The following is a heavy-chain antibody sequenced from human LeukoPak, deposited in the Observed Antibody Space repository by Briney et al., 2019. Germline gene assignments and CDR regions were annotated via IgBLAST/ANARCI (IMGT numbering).Heavy chain of an antibody. Sequence: ASVKVSCKASGGTFSSYAISWVRQARGHGLEWMGGIIPIFGTTNYAKKFQGRVTITTDESTSIAYMELSSLRSEDTAVYYCAGQDSSFIYWGQGTLVIVSS. D-gene: IGHD6-6*01. V-gene: IGHV1-69*05. CDR1: GGTFSSYA. J-gene: IGHJ4*02. CDR3: AGQDSSFIY. CDR2: IIPIFGTT.